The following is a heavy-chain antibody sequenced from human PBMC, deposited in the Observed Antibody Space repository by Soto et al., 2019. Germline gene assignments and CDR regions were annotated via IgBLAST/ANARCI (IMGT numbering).Heavy chain of an antibody. Sequence: QVQLVESGGGVVQPGGSLRLSCAASGFTFIYYGFHWVRQAPGKGLEWVAVMHTGGNEKYYVDSVKGRFTVSRDDSRNMVYLEMSGLRAEDTGEDFCARDADTTGHYSHFDLWGRGALVAVS. CDR3: ARDADTTGHYSHFDL. CDR2: MHTGGNEK. V-gene: IGHV3-33*08. CDR1: GFTFIYYG. J-gene: IGHJ4*02. D-gene: IGHD3-9*01.